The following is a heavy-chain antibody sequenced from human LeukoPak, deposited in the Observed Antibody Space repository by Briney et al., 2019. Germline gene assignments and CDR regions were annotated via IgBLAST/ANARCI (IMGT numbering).Heavy chain of an antibody. V-gene: IGHV3-23*01. Sequence: PGGSLRLSCAASGFTFSSYGMSWVRQAPGKGLEWVSAISGSGGSTYYADSVKGRFTISRDNSKNTLYLQMNSLRAEDTAVYNCAKDHNYASGSSYLVGPHYYYMDVWGKGTTVTISS. CDR1: GFTFSSYG. CDR3: AKDHNYASGSSYLVGPHYYYMDV. CDR2: ISGSGGST. D-gene: IGHD3-10*01. J-gene: IGHJ6*03.